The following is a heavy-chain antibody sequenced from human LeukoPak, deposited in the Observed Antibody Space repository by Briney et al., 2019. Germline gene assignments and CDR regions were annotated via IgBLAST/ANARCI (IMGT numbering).Heavy chain of an antibody. V-gene: IGHV4-59*01. CDR2: IYYSGST. CDR3: ARESTLHVHWGETLMGAFDI. Sequence: SETLSLTCTVSGGSISSYYWSWIRQPPGKGLEWIGYIYYSGSTNYNPSLKSRVTISVDTSKNQFSLKLSSVTAADTAVYYCARESTLHVHWGETLMGAFDIWGQGTMVTVSS. CDR1: GGSISSYY. D-gene: IGHD7-27*01. J-gene: IGHJ3*02.